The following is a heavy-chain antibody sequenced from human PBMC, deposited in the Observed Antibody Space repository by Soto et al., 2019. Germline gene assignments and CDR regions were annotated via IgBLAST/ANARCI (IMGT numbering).Heavy chain of an antibody. CDR2: IYYTGST. CDR1: GGSISSYY. Sequence: QVQLQESGPGLVKPSETLSLTCTVSGGSISSYYWSWIRQPPGKGLEWIGYIYYTGSTNYNASLKSRGTISVDTSKNQFALKLSSVTAADTAVYYCAGRRTPDYWGQGTLVTVSS. V-gene: IGHV4-59*01. J-gene: IGHJ4*02. CDR3: AGRRTPDY.